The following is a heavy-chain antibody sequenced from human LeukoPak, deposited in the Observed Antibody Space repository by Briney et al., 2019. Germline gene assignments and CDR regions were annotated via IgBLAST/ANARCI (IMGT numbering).Heavy chain of an antibody. CDR3: AKVMRSWYFDY. J-gene: IGHJ4*02. CDR1: GFTFSTYP. V-gene: IGHV3-23*01. Sequence: GGALRLSCTASGFTFSTYPMYWVRQAPGKGLEWVSAITGSGGSTNYADSVKGRFTISRDNSKNTLYLQMNSLRAEDTAVYYCAKVMRSWYFDYWGQGTLVTVSS. CDR2: ITGSGGST. D-gene: IGHD3-10*01.